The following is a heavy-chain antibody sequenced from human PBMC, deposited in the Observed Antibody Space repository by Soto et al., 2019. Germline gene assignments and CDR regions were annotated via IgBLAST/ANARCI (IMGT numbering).Heavy chain of an antibody. V-gene: IGHV4-31*03. J-gene: IGHJ3*02. CDR2: SYYSGST. CDR1: GGSISSGGYY. CDR3: ARGGGGYDALDI. D-gene: IGHD3-22*01. Sequence: SETLSLTCTVSGGSISSGGYYWSWIRQHPGKGLEWIGYSYYSGSTYYNPSLKSRVTISVDTSKNQFSLKLSSVTAADTAVYYCARGGGGYDALDIWGQGTMVTVSS.